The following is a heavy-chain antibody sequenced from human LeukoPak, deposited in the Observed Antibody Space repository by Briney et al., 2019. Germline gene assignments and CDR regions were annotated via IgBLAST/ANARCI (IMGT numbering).Heavy chain of an antibody. CDR3: ARDREYCSSTSCYSWFDP. V-gene: IGHV3-11*01. Sequence: PGGSLRLSCAASGFTFSDYYMSWIRQAPGKGLEWVSYISSSGSTIYYADSVKGRFTISRDNAKNSLYLQMISLRAEDTAVYYCARDREYCSSTSCYSWFDPWGQGTLVTVSS. D-gene: IGHD2-2*02. J-gene: IGHJ5*02. CDR1: GFTFSDYY. CDR2: ISSSGSTI.